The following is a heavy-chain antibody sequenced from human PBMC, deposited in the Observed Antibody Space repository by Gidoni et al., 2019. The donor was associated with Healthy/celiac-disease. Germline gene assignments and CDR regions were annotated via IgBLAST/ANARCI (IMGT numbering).Heavy chain of an antibody. V-gene: IGHV3-23*01. CDR2: ISGSGGST. Sequence: EVQLLEYGGGLVQPGGSLRLSGAASGFTFSSYAMSWVRQAPGKGLECVSSISGSGGSTYYADSVKGRFTISRDNSKNTLYLQMNSLRAEDTAVYYCAKDKDSSGWYPFEGYWGQGTLVTVSS. J-gene: IGHJ4*02. CDR1: GFTFSSYA. D-gene: IGHD6-19*01. CDR3: AKDKDSSGWYPFEGY.